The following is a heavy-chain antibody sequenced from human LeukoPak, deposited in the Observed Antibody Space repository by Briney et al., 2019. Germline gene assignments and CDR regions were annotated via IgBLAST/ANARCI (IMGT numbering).Heavy chain of an antibody. CDR2: IYYSGST. CDR1: GGSISSSSYY. Sequence: PSETLSLTCTVSGGSISSSSYYWGWIRQPPGKGLEWIGSIYYSGSTYYNPSLKSRVTISVDTSKNQFSLKLSSVTAADMAVYYCARLSYCSSTSCYWRVYYYGMDVWGQGTTVTVSS. V-gene: IGHV4-39*01. J-gene: IGHJ6*02. D-gene: IGHD2-2*01. CDR3: ARLSYCSSTSCYWRVYYYGMDV.